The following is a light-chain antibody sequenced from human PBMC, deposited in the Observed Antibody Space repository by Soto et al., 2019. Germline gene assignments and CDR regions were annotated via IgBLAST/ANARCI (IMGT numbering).Light chain of an antibody. V-gene: IGKV1-27*01. J-gene: IGKJ1*01. CDR1: QGISNS. CDR3: QKYNSAPPT. Sequence: DIQMTQSPSSLSASVGDRVTITCRANQGISNSLAWYQQKPGKVPKLLIYAASTLQSGVPSRFSGSGSGTDFTLTISSLQPEDVATYYCQKYNSAPPTFGQGTRWISN. CDR2: AAS.